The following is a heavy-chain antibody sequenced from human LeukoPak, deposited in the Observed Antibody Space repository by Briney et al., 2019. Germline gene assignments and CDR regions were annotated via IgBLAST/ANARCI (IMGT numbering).Heavy chain of an antibody. CDR1: GGSISSSSYY. D-gene: IGHD6-13*01. Sequence: SETLSLTCTVSGGSISSSSYYWGWIRQPPGKGLEWIGSIYYSGSTYYNPSLKSRVTISVDTSKNQSSLKLSSVTAADTAVYYCARRLAGTEDYWGQGTLVTVSS. J-gene: IGHJ4*02. CDR2: IYYSGST. CDR3: ARRLAGTEDY. V-gene: IGHV4-39*01.